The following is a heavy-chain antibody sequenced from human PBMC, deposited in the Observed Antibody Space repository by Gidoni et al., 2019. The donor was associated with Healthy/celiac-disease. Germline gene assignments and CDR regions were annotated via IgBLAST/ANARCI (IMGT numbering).Heavy chain of an antibody. CDR2: ISYDGSNK. CDR3: AKDRVRWEMAAPDY. J-gene: IGHJ4*02. CDR1: GFTFSSYG. D-gene: IGHD1-26*01. Sequence: QVQLVESGGGVVQPGRSLRLSCAASGFTFSSYGMHWVRQAPGKGLEWVAVISYDGSNKYYADSVKGRFTISRDNSKNTLYLQMNSLRAEDTAVYYCAKDRVRWEMAAPDYWGQGTLVTVSS. V-gene: IGHV3-30*18.